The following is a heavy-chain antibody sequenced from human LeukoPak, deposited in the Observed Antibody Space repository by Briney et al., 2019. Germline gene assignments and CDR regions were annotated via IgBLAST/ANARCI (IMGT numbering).Heavy chain of an antibody. Sequence: SETLSLTCTVFGGSISSGGYYWSWIRQPPGKGLEWIGYIYHSGSTYYNPSLKSRVTISVDRSKNQFSLKLSSVTAADTAVYYCARGGDSSSPLGFQHWGQGTLVTVSS. J-gene: IGHJ1*01. V-gene: IGHV4-30-2*01. CDR3: ARGGDSSSPLGFQH. CDR1: GGSISSGGYY. CDR2: IYHSGST. D-gene: IGHD6-6*01.